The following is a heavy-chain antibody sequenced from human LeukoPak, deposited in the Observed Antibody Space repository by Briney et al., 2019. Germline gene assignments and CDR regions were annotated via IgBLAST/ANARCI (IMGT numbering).Heavy chain of an antibody. D-gene: IGHD6-13*01. J-gene: IGHJ4*02. Sequence: GGSLRLSCAASGFTFASCAMSWVRQAPGKRLEWVSSISSSGGSTYYADSVKGRFTISRDNSKNTLYLQVNSLRAEDTAVYYCAKSLAAARDYWGQGTLLTVSS. CDR2: ISSSGGST. CDR1: GFTFASCA. V-gene: IGHV3-23*01. CDR3: AKSLAAARDY.